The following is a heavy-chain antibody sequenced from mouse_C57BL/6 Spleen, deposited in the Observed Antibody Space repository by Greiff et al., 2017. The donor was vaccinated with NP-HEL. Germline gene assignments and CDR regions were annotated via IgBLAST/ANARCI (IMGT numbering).Heavy chain of an antibody. CDR3: ARGYYGSSPWYFDV. Sequence: VQLKESGGGLVKPGGSLKLSCAASGFTFSSYAMSWVRQTPEKRLEWVATISDGGSYTYYPDNVKGRFTISRDNAKNNLYLQMSHLKSEDTAMYYCARGYYGSSPWYFDVWGTGTTLTVSS. CDR1: GFTFSSYA. D-gene: IGHD1-1*01. CDR2: ISDGGSYT. V-gene: IGHV5-4*01. J-gene: IGHJ1*03.